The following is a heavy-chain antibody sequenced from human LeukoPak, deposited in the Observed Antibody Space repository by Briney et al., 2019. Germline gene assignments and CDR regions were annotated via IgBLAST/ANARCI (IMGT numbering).Heavy chain of an antibody. V-gene: IGHV1-2*02. J-gene: IGHJ4*02. CDR2: INPNSGGT. D-gene: IGHD6-13*01. CDR3: ARGPSPSGSSWYYLRGGLDY. Sequence: ASVKVSCKASGYTFTGYYMHWVRQAPGQGLEWMGWINPNSGGTNYAQKFQGRVTMTRDTSISTAYMELSRLRSDDTAVYYCARGPSPSGSSWYYLRGGLDYWGQGTLVTVSS. CDR1: GYTFTGYY.